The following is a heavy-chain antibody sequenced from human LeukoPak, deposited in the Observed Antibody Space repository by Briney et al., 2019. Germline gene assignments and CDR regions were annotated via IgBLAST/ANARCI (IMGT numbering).Heavy chain of an antibody. CDR2: IGTSDTHT. J-gene: IGHJ4*02. V-gene: IGHV3-11*01. CDR1: GFTFSDYY. CDR3: ARDGRLDY. Sequence: GGSLRLSCVASGFTFSDYYMSWIRQAPGKGLEWISYIGTSDTHTYYADSVKGRFTISRDNAKNSLFLQVDSLTADDTAMYYCARDGRLDYWGQGTLVTVSS.